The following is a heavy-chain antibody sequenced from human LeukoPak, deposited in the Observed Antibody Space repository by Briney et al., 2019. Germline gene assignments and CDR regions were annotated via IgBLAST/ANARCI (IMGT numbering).Heavy chain of an antibody. D-gene: IGHD3-10*01. CDR2: INPDSGDT. J-gene: IGHJ4*02. CDR3: AREVGYLLGEYRLGF. V-gene: IGHV1-2*02. Sequence: GGSLRLSCAASGFTFSSYGMHWVRQAPGQGLEWMGWINPDSGDTKYAQKFQGRVTMTRDTSISTAYMEVSRLRFDDTAMYYCAREVGYLLGEYRLGFWGPGTLVTVSS. CDR1: GFTFSSYG.